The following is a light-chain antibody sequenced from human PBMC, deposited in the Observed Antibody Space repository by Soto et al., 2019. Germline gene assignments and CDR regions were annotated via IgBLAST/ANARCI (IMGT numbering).Light chain of an antibody. CDR2: WAS. Sequence: DIVMTQSPDSLAVSLGERATINCKSSQNVLSNSNNKNYLAWYQQKPRQPPKLLIYWASTRESGVPDRFSGSGSGTDITLTISSLQAEDVAVYYCQQYYGSPFTFGPGTKVEVK. V-gene: IGKV4-1*01. CDR1: QNVLSNSNNKNY. J-gene: IGKJ3*01. CDR3: QQYYGSPFT.